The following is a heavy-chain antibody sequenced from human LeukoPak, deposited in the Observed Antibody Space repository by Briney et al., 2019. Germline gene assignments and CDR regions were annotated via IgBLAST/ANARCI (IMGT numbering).Heavy chain of an antibody. CDR2: IIPIFGTA. V-gene: IGHV1-69*06. J-gene: IGHJ3*02. D-gene: IGHD6-19*01. Sequence: ASVKLSCKASGGTFSSYAISWVRQAPGQGLEWMGGIIPIFGTANYAQKVQGRVTITADKSTSTAYMELSSLRSEATAVYYCARESRRVAGGGFDAFDIWGQGTMVTVSS. CDR3: ARESRRVAGGGFDAFDI. CDR1: GGTFSSYA.